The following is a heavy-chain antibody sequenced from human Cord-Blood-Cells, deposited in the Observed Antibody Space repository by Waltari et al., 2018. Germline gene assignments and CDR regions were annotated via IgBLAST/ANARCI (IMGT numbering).Heavy chain of an antibody. CDR1: GGSISSYY. J-gene: IGHJ4*02. V-gene: IGHV4-59*01. CDR3: ARGEMGASHFDY. CDR2: IYYSGST. D-gene: IGHD1-26*01. Sequence: QVQLQESGPGLVKPSETLSLTCTVSGGSISSYYWSWIRQPPGKGLEWIVYIYYSGSTNYHPSLKSRVTISVDTSKNQFSLKLSSVTAADTAVYYCARGEMGASHFDYWGQGTLVTVSS.